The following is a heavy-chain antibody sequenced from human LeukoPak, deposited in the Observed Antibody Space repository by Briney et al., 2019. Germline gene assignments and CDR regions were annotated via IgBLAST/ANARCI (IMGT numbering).Heavy chain of an antibody. D-gene: IGHD3-3*01. J-gene: IGHJ4*02. CDR3: ARDRNTDFWSGYYTNYCDY. V-gene: IGHV3-7*01. CDR2: IKQDGSEK. CDR1: GFTISSYW. Sequence: GGSLRLSCAASGFTISSYWMNWVRQAPGKGLEWVANIKQDGSEKYYVDSVKGRFTISRDNAKNSLYLQMHSLRAEDTAVYYCARDRNTDFWSGYYTNYCDYWGQGTLVTVSS.